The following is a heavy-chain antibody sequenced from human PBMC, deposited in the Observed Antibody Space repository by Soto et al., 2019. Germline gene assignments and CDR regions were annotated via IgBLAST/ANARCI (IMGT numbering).Heavy chain of an antibody. CDR2: IYHSGDT. CDR1: GASITSGGYS. Sequence: SETLSLTCTVFGASITSGGYSWSWIRQPPGQGLDWIGYIYHSGDTFYSPSLRGRVTISVDRSKNQFSLNLASVTAADTAVYYCARYLLRGVIDYWGQGSLVTVPQ. D-gene: IGHD3-10*01. V-gene: IGHV4-30-2*01. CDR3: ARYLLRGVIDY. J-gene: IGHJ4*02.